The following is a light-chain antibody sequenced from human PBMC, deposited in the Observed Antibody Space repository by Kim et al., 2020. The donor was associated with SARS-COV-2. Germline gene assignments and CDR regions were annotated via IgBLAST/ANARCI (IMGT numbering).Light chain of an antibody. Sequence: GRRSTIGTGQDELLYQQRRGTPPNPLIYGNSNRPSGVADRLSGSTSGTSASLAITGLQAEDEADYYCQSYDSSLSGSGVFGTGTKVTVL. CDR2: GNS. V-gene: IGLV1-40*01. CDR3: QSYDSSLSGSGV. CDR1: RSTIGTGQD. J-gene: IGLJ1*01.